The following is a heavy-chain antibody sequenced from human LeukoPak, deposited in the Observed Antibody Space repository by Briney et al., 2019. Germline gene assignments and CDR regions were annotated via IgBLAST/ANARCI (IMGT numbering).Heavy chain of an antibody. V-gene: IGHV4-30-2*01. J-gene: IGHJ6*02. CDR3: ARADYGYTRYGMDV. CDR2: IYHSGST. Sequence: SQTLSLTCAVSGGSISSGGYSWSWIRQPPEKGLEWIGYIYHSGSTYYNPSLKSRVTISVDRSKNQFSLKLSSVTAADTAVYYCARADYGYTRYGMDVWGQGTTVTVSS. CDR1: GGSISSGGYS. D-gene: IGHD3-10*01.